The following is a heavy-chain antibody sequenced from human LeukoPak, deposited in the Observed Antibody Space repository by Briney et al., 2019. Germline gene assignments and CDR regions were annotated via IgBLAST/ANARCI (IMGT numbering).Heavy chain of an antibody. J-gene: IGHJ5*02. CDR2: ISGSGGST. D-gene: IGHD6-19*01. Sequence: GGSLRLSCAASGFTFSTYAMSWVRQAPGKGLEWVSAISGSGGSTYYADSVKGRFTISRDNSKNTLFLQMNSLRAEDTAVYYCARAKYSSGWLAYNWFDPWGQGTLVTVSS. V-gene: IGHV3-23*01. CDR1: GFTFSTYA. CDR3: ARAKYSSGWLAYNWFDP.